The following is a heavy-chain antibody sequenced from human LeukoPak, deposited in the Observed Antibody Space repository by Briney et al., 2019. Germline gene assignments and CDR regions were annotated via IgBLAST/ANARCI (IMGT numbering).Heavy chain of an antibody. Sequence: ASVKVSCKASGYIFSDYYIHWVLQAPGQGLEWMGWINPNSGDTNYAQRFQGRVTMTRDTPINTAYMELSRLTSDDTAVYYCARPAYYYGAGSWPYWGQGSLVTVSS. CDR2: INPNSGDT. CDR3: ARPAYYYGAGSWPY. CDR1: GYIFSDYY. V-gene: IGHV1-2*02. D-gene: IGHD3-10*01. J-gene: IGHJ4*02.